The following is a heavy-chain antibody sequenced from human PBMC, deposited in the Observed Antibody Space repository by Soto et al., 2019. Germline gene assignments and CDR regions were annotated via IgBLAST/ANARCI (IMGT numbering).Heavy chain of an antibody. CDR2: IYSGGST. J-gene: IGHJ6*02. CDR1: GFTVSSNY. D-gene: IGHD4-17*01. CDR3: ARVLNSYGDYGMDV. V-gene: IGHV3-53*01. Sequence: AASGFTVSSNYMSWVRQAPGKGLEWVSVIYSGGSTYYADSVKGRFTISRDNSKNTLYLQMNSLRAEDTAVYYCARVLNSYGDYGMDVWGQGTTVTVSS.